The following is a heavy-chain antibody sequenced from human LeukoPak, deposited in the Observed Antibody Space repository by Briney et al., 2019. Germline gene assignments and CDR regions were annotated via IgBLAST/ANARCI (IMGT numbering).Heavy chain of an antibody. V-gene: IGHV3-23*01. CDR2: ISASAAMT. CDR1: GFTFNNYV. D-gene: IGHD1-26*01. Sequence: GGSLRLSCEASGFTFNNYVMTWVRQAPGKGLEWVSSISASAAMTYYADSVKGRFTVSRDNSNNRLYLQMSGLTAADTAVYYCAKDRSIGTYYTFDHWGQGTLVTVSS. J-gene: IGHJ4*02. CDR3: AKDRSIGTYYTFDH.